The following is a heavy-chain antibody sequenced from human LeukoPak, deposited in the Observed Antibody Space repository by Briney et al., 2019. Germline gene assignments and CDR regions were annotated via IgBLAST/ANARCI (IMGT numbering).Heavy chain of an antibody. V-gene: IGHV3-23*01. CDR2: ISASAAMT. CDR1: GFTFNNYV. D-gene: IGHD1-26*01. Sequence: GGSLRLSCEASGFTFNNYVMTWVRQAPGKGLEWVSSISASAAMTYYADSVKGRFTVSRDNSNNRLYLQMSGLTAADTAVYYCAKDRSIGTYYTFDHWGQGTLVTVSS. J-gene: IGHJ4*02. CDR3: AKDRSIGTYYTFDH.